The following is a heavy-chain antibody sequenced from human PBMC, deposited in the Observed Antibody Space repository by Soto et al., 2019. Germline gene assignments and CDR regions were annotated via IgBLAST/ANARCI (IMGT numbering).Heavy chain of an antibody. CDR1: GYTFISHG. Sequence: QVQLVQSGVEVKKPGASVKVSCKASGYTFISHGISWGRQAPGQGLEWMGWISGKNGNKNYAQKLQGRVTWTTDTSTSTAYMELGSLRSDDTAVYYCARVSSSIGVGPDYGMDVWGHGTTVTVSS. J-gene: IGHJ6*02. V-gene: IGHV1-18*04. CDR2: ISGKNGNK. CDR3: ARVSSSIGVGPDYGMDV. D-gene: IGHD3-3*01.